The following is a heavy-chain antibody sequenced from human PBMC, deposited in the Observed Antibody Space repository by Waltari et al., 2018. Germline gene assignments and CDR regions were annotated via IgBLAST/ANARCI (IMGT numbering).Heavy chain of an antibody. Sequence: QVQLVQSGAEVKKPGASVKVSCKASGYTFTSYGLSWVRQAPGQGLEWMGWISAYNGNTNYAQKLQGRVTMTTDTSTSTADMERRSLRSDDTAVYYCARGCAGLAAAGIACWFDPWGQGTLVTVSS. CDR1: GYTFTSYG. CDR3: ARGCAGLAAAGIACWFDP. D-gene: IGHD6-13*01. J-gene: IGHJ5*02. CDR2: ISAYNGNT. V-gene: IGHV1-18*01.